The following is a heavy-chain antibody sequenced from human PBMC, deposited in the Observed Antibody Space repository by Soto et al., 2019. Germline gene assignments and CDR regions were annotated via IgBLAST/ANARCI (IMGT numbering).Heavy chain of an antibody. J-gene: IGHJ5*02. D-gene: IGHD1-20*01. CDR1: GFPLNSRGVG. V-gene: IGHV2-5*02. Sequence: QITLKESGPTLVKTTQTLTLTCTFSGFPLNSRGVGVGWIRQPPGKALEWLALIYWDEDKHFSPSLKSRLTLTSDTTKNQVVLTRANKDPMDTGTYICAHLGISGMTSWFDPLGQGTLGTVSS. CDR2: IYWDEDK. CDR3: AHLGISGMTSWFDP.